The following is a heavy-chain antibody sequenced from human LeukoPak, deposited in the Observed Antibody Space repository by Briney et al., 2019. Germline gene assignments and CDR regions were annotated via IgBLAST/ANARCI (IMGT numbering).Heavy chain of an antibody. J-gene: IGHJ5*02. CDR2: INPNSGGT. CDR1: VYTFTGYY. CDR3: ARDRHMVRGVIIAIWFDP. V-gene: IGHV1-2*02. Sequence: ASVKVSCKASVYTFTGYYMHWVRQAPGQGLEWMGWINPNSGGTNYAQKFQGRVTMTRDTSISTAYMELSRLRSDDTAVYYCARDRHMVRGVIIAIWFDPWGQGTLVTVSS. D-gene: IGHD3-10*01.